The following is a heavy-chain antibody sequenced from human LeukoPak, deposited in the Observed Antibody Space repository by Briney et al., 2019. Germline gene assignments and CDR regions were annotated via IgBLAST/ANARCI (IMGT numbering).Heavy chain of an antibody. V-gene: IGHV4-39*07. CDR1: GGSISSSSYY. J-gene: IGHJ6*03. CDR2: IYYSGST. CDR3: ARTMKGDFWSGYSYYYYYMDV. Sequence: SSETLSLTCTVSGGSISSSSYYWGWIRQPPGKGLEWIGSIYYSGSTYYNPSLKSRVTISVDTSKNQFSLKLSSVTAADTAVYYCARTMKGDFWSGYSYYYYYMDVWGKGTTVTVSS. D-gene: IGHD3-3*01.